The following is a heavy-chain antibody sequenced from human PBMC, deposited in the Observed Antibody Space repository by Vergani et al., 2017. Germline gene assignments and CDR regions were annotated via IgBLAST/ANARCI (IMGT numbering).Heavy chain of an antibody. Sequence: QVRLQESGPGLVKPSETLSLTCSVSGGSMSGYYWSWIRQPPGKELEWIGYMYHSGSTNYNPALETRVTISGDKYKNQFSLKLNSVTAADTAVYYCGRVADFYGLGSRLLDLWGQGILVTVSS. CDR3: GRVADFYGLGSRLLDL. CDR1: GGSMSGYY. CDR2: MYHSGST. V-gene: IGHV4-59*01. J-gene: IGHJ5*02. D-gene: IGHD3-10*01.